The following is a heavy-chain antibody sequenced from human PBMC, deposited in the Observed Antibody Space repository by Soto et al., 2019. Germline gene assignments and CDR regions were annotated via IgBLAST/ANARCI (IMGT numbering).Heavy chain of an antibody. CDR2: INPNSGGT. Sequence: GASVKVSCKASGYTFTGYYMHWVRQAPGQGLEWMGWINPNSGGTDYAQKFQGWVTMTRDTSISTAYMELSRLRSDDTAVYYCARDLTSPKYYDMLTGYYYYYYGMDVWGQGTTVTVSS. V-gene: IGHV1-2*04. CDR3: ARDLTSPKYYDMLTGYYYYYYGMDV. D-gene: IGHD3-9*01. J-gene: IGHJ6*02. CDR1: GYTFTGYY.